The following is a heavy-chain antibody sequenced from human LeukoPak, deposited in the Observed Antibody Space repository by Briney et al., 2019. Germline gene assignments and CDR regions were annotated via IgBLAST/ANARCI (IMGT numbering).Heavy chain of an antibody. D-gene: IGHD3-22*01. CDR2: INPNSGGT. CDR1: GGTFSSYA. Sequence: GASVKVSCKASGGTFSSYAISWVRQAPGQGLEWMGWINPNSGGTNYAQKFQGRVTMTRDTSISTAYMELSRLRSDDTAVYYCARGGYDTSAEAFDIWGQGTMVTVSS. V-gene: IGHV1-2*02. CDR3: ARGGYDTSAEAFDI. J-gene: IGHJ3*02.